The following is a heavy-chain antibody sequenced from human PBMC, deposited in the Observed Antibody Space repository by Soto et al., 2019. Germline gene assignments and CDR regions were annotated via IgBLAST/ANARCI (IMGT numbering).Heavy chain of an antibody. D-gene: IGHD3-3*01. CDR3: AKVGTYDFWSGYDSAFDI. V-gene: IGHV3-23*01. Sequence: EMLLLESGGGLVQPGGSLRLSCAASGFTFSNYAMSWVRQAPGKGLEWVSGISGSGGGTDYADSVKGRFTISRDNSKNTLYLQMNSLRAEDTAVYYCAKVGTYDFWSGYDSAFDIWGQGTMVTVSS. J-gene: IGHJ3*02. CDR2: ISGSGGGT. CDR1: GFTFSNYA.